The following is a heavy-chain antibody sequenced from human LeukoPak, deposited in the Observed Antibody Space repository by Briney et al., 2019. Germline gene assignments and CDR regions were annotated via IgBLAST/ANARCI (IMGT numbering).Heavy chain of an antibody. D-gene: IGHD3-22*01. CDR3: ARDGSGYYYIYDYYYYMDV. Sequence: VSVKVSCKASGYTFTGYYMHWVRQAPGQGLEWMGWINPNSGGTNYAQKFQGRVTMTRDTSISTANMELSRLRSDDTAVYYCARDGSGYYYIYDYYYYMDVWGKGTTVTISS. CDR1: GYTFTGYY. CDR2: INPNSGGT. J-gene: IGHJ6*03. V-gene: IGHV1-2*02.